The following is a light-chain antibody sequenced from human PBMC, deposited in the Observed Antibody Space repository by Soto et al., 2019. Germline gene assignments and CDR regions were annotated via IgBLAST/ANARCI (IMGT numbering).Light chain of an antibody. V-gene: IGKV1-5*03. CDR3: QQYKTYST. J-gene: IGKJ2*01. Sequence: DIQMTQSPSTLSASVGDRDTISCRASQSISNRLAWYQQKPGKAPKLLIYRASSLESGVPSRFSGSGSGTEFTLTISSLQPDDFATYYCQQYKTYSTFGQGTKLDIK. CDR1: QSISNR. CDR2: RAS.